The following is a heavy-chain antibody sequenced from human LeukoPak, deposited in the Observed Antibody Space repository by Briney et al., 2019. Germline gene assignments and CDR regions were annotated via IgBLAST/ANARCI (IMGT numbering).Heavy chain of an antibody. CDR3: ARVGLYDFWSGYYFDY. J-gene: IGHJ4*02. CDR2: INAGNGNT. V-gene: IGHV1-3*01. Sequence: GASVKVSCKASGYTFTSYAMHWVRQAPGQRLEWMGWINAGNGNTKYSQKFQGRITITRDTSASTAYMELSSLRSGDTAVYYCARVGLYDFWSGYYFDYWGQGTLVTVSS. CDR1: GYTFTSYA. D-gene: IGHD3-3*01.